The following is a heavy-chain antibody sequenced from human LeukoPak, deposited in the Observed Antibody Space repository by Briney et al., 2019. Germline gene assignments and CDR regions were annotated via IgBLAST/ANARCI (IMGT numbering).Heavy chain of an antibody. CDR3: ARVGSVAGSDYLDY. J-gene: IGHJ4*02. D-gene: IGHD6-19*01. Sequence: GGSLSLSCAVSGFTFSDHFLDWVRQAPGKGLEWVGRSRNEAKSYTTEYAASVKGRFSISRDVSKNSLYQQMNSLKTEDTAVYYCARVGSVAGSDYLDYWGQGTLVTVSS. V-gene: IGHV3-72*01. CDR2: SRNEAKSYTT. CDR1: GFTFSDHF.